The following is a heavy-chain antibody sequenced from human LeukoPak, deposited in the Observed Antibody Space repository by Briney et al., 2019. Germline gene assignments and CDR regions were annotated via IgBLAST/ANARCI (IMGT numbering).Heavy chain of an antibody. CDR3: ARGRRAVTPDY. J-gene: IGHJ4*02. D-gene: IGHD4-23*01. CDR2: ISSTSSTI. Sequence: GGSLRLSCAASGFTFSNYSMSWVRQTPGKGLEWVSYISSTSSTIYYADSVKGRFTISRDNAKNSLSLQMNSLRAEDTAVYYCARGRRAVTPDYWGQGTLVTVSS. CDR1: GFTFSNYS. V-gene: IGHV3-48*04.